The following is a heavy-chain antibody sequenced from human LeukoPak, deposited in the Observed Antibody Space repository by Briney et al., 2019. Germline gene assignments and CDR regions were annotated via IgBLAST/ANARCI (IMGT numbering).Heavy chain of an antibody. Sequence: PGGSLRLSCAASGFTFSSYGMSWVRQAPGKGLEWVSAISGSGGSTYYADSVKGRFTISRDNSKNTLYLQMNSLRAEDTAVYYCAKVYDSSGYYLDAFDIWGQGTMVTVSS. CDR2: ISGSGGST. J-gene: IGHJ3*02. D-gene: IGHD3-22*01. CDR1: GFTFSSYG. V-gene: IGHV3-23*01. CDR3: AKVYDSSGYYLDAFDI.